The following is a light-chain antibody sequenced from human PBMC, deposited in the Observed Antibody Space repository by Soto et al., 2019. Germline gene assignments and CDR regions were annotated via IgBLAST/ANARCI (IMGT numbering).Light chain of an antibody. CDR1: QSVSSK. J-gene: IGKJ4*01. V-gene: IGKV3D-15*01. Sequence: EIVMTQFPATLSVSPGETVTLSCRASQSVSSKLAWYQQKHGQAPRLLIHGASTRATGIPARFSGSGSGTEFTLTISSLQSVDFGVYYCQQSSDWPLTFGGGTKVEI. CDR3: QQSSDWPLT. CDR2: GAS.